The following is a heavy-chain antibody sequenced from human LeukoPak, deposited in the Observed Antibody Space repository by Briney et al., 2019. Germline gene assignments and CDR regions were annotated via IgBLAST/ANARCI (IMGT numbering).Heavy chain of an antibody. CDR2: INTNTGNP. CDR3: ARFYDTSGYHHFDY. Sequence: ASVKVSCKASGYTFTSYAMNWVRQAPGQGLEWMGWINTNTGNPTYAQGFTGRFVFSLDTSVSTAYLQISSLKAEDTAVYYCARFYDTSGYHHFDYWGQGTLVTVSS. D-gene: IGHD3-22*01. J-gene: IGHJ4*02. CDR1: GYTFTSYA. V-gene: IGHV7-4-1*02.